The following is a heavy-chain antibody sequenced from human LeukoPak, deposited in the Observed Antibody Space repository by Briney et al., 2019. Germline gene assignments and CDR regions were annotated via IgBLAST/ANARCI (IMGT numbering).Heavy chain of an antibody. D-gene: IGHD6-19*01. Sequence: GESLKISCKGSGYSFTSYEISSVRQMPGKGLEWMGRIDPSDSHTNYSPSFQGHVTITADKSISTDYQQWSSRKASDNAMYYYARHPPSGWGMDVRGQGTTVTVSS. V-gene: IGHV5-10-1*01. J-gene: IGHJ6*02. CDR1: GYSFTSYE. CDR2: IDPSDSHT. CDR3: ARHPPSGWGMDV.